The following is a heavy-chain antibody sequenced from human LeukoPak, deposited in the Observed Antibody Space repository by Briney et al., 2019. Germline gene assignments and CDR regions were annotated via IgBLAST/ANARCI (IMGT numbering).Heavy chain of an antibody. J-gene: IGHJ4*02. D-gene: IGHD3-10*01. CDR3: ANVAYYYGSGSSEAQFDY. V-gene: IGHV3-38-3*01. Sequence: PGGSLRLSCAASGFTVSSNEMSWVRQAPGKGLEWVSSISGGSTYYADSVKGRFTISRDNSKNTLYLQVNSLRAEDTAVYYCANVAYYYGSGSSEAQFDYRGQGTLVTVSS. CDR2: ISGGST. CDR1: GFTVSSNE.